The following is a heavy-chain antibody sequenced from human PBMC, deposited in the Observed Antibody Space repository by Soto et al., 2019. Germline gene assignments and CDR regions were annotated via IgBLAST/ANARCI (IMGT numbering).Heavy chain of an antibody. CDR1: VFTFSSYA. Sequence: EVQLLESGGGLVQPGGSLRLSCAASVFTFSSYAMSWVRQAPGKGLEWVSAISGSGGSTYYADSVKGRFTISRDNSKNTLYLQMNRLRAEDTAVYYCAKDRRTIFGVVAIDDAFDIWGQGTMVTVSS. CDR3: AKDRRTIFGVVAIDDAFDI. V-gene: IGHV3-23*01. CDR2: ISGSGGST. D-gene: IGHD3-3*01. J-gene: IGHJ3*02.